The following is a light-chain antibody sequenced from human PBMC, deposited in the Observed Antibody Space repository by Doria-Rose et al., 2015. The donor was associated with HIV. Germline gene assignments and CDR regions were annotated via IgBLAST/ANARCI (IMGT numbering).Light chain of an antibody. CDR1: QSFSSTY. CDR3: HQYGTSWT. Sequence: EIVLTQSPGTLSLSPGERATLSCRASQSFSSTYLAWYQQKPGQAPSLLIYDGSTRATGTEPVWDASGSGTDFTLTINRLEPEGFALYYCHQYGTSWTFGQGTKVEI. V-gene: IGKV3-20*01. J-gene: IGKJ1*01. CDR2: DGS.